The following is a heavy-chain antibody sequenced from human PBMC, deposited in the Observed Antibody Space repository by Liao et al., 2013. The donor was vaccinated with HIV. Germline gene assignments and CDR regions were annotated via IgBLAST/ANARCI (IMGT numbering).Heavy chain of an antibody. CDR2: IFTGMSTTGTA. CDR3: ARVQWXPAPNWYSDL. D-gene: IGHD1-26*01. Sequence: QVQLQQWGAGLVKPSETLSLTCTVSGDLIRRDNYYWTWIRQPAGRGLEWIGHIFTGMSTTGTANYNPSLKSRVSISADTSSNHVSLKLTSVTAADTAVYYCARVQWXPAPNWYSDLWGRGTLVIVSS. CDR1: GDLIRRDNYY. J-gene: IGHJ2*01. V-gene: IGHV4-61*02.